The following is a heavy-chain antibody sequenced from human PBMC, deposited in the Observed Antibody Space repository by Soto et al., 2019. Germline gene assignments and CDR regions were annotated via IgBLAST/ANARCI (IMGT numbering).Heavy chain of an antibody. CDR2: ISGSGGST. J-gene: IGHJ2*01. D-gene: IGHD1-1*01. V-gene: IGHV3-23*01. Sequence: EVQLLESGGGLVQPGGSLRLSCAASGFTFSSYAMSWVRQAPGKGLEWVSAISGSGGSTYYADSVKGRFTISRDNSKNTRYLQMNGRRAEDTAVYYCAQRTTGTRYFDLWGRGTLVTVSS. CDR3: AQRTTGTRYFDL. CDR1: GFTFSSYA.